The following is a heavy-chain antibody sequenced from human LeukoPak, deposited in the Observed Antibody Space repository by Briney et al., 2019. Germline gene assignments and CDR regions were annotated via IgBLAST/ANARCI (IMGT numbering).Heavy chain of an antibody. D-gene: IGHD3-9*01. J-gene: IGHJ4*02. Sequence: GGSLRLSCAASAFTFSNYAMSSVRHAPRNGLKWLSAVSGRDTSTYYTDSVKGRFTISRDNSKNTLYLQMNSLSAEDTAIYYCAKWGDYDVLTGYYDSDYWGQGTLVTVSS. CDR2: VSGRDTST. V-gene: IGHV3-23*01. CDR1: AFTFSNYA. CDR3: AKWGDYDVLTGYYDSDY.